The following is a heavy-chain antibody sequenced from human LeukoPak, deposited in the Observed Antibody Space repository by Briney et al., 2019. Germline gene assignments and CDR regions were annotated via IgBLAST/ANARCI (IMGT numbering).Heavy chain of an antibody. CDR1: GFTFDDYA. V-gene: IGHV3-9*03. CDR2: ISWNSGSI. D-gene: IGHD3-3*01. J-gene: IGHJ4*02. CDR3: AKDKQATWRFLEWFRFDY. Sequence: GRSLRLSCAASGFTFDDYAMHWVRQAPGKGLEWVSGISWNSGSIGYADSVKGRFTISRDNAKNSLYLQMNSLRAEDMASYYCAKDKQATWRFLEWFRFDYWGQGTLVTVSS.